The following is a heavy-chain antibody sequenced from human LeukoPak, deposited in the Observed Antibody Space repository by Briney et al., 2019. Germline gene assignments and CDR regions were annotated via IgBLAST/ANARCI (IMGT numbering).Heavy chain of an antibody. V-gene: IGHV4-34*01. J-gene: IGHJ4*02. Sequence: SETLSLTCALYGGSFSGYYWSWIRQPPGKGLEWIGEINHSGSTNYNPSLKRRVTISVDTSKNQSSLNLSSVTAADTAVYYCARGPRADDSSGYPVDYWGQGTLVTVSP. D-gene: IGHD3-22*01. CDR2: INHSGST. CDR1: GGSFSGYY. CDR3: ARGPRADDSSGYPVDY.